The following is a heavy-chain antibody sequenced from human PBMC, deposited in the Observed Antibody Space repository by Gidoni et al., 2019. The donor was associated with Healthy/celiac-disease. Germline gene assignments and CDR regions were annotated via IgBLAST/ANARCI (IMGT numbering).Heavy chain of an antibody. V-gene: IGHV5-51*03. CDR1: GDSFTSYW. J-gene: IGHJ4*02. D-gene: IGHD6-6*01. CDR2: IYPGDSDT. CDR3: ATSLVSSSYFDY. Sequence: EVQPAQSGAVVKKPGEPRKIPFKGSGDSFTSYWIGWVRQMPGKGLEWMGIIYPGDSDTRYSPSFQGQVTISADKSISTAYLQWSSLKASDTAMYYCATSLVSSSYFDYWGQGTLVTVSS.